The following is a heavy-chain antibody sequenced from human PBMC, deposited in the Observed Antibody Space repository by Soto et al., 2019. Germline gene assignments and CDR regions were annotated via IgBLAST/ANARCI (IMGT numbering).Heavy chain of an antibody. CDR3: ARDPGYSSSWYDY. CDR2: ISSSSSYI. D-gene: IGHD6-13*01. CDR1: GFTFSSYS. Sequence: EVQLVESGGGLVKPGGSLRLSCAASGFTFSSYSMNWVRQAPGKGLEWVSSISSSSSYIYYADSVKGRFTISRDNAKNSLYLQMNSLRAEDTAVYYCARDPGYSSSWYDYWGQGTLVTVSS. J-gene: IGHJ4*02. V-gene: IGHV3-21*01.